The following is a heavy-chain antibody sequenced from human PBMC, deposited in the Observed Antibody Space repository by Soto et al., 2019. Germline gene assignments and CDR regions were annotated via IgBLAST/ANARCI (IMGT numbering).Heavy chain of an antibody. CDR3: ARDPGPRPAAIRGLGWIDP. CDR2: INRDGSES. CDR1: GFTFSGYW. Sequence: EALLVESGGGLVQPGGSLRLSCAASGFTFSGYWMSWVRQAPGKGLEWVASINRDGSESHYVDSVKGRFTISRDNAKSSVYLQMKSLRAEDTAVYYCARDPGPRPAAIRGLGWIDPWGQGTLVTVSS. J-gene: IGHJ5*02. D-gene: IGHD2-2*01. V-gene: IGHV3-7*03.